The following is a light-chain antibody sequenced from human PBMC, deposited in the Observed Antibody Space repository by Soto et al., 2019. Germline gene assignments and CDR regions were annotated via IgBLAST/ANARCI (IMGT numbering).Light chain of an antibody. CDR3: SSFAGRYVV. CDR2: DVS. V-gene: IGLV2-11*01. J-gene: IGLJ3*02. CDR1: SSDVGGYNY. Sequence: QSALTQPRSVSGSPGQSVTISCTGTSSDVGGYNYVTWYQQHPGEVPKVIIYDVSKRPSGVPDRFSGSKSGNTASLTISGLQADDEADYYCSSFAGRYVVFGGGTKLTVL.